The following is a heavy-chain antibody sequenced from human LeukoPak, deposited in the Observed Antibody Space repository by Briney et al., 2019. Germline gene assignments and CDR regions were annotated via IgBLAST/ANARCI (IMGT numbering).Heavy chain of an antibody. CDR3: ARAGGDYQFDY. D-gene: IGHD4-17*01. CDR2: ISCDGSNK. CDR1: GFTFSSYA. V-gene: IGHV3-30*04. Sequence: GRSLRLSCAASGFTFSSYAMHWVRQAPGKGLEWVAVISCDGSNKYYADSVKGRFTISRDNSKNTLYLQMNSLRAEDTAVYYCARAGGDYQFDYWGQGTLVTVSS. J-gene: IGHJ4*02.